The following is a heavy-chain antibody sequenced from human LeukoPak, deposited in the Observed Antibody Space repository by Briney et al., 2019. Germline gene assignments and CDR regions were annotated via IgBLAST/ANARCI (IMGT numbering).Heavy chain of an antibody. CDR2: IYHSGST. V-gene: IGHV4-38-2*02. CDR1: GYSISRGYY. CDR3: ARARSGKWGFDY. D-gene: IGHD1-26*01. Sequence: PSQTLSLTCTFSGYSISRGYYWGWIRQPPGMGLEWIGSIYHSGSTYYNPSLKSRVTISVDTSKNQFSLKLSSVTAADTAVYYCARARSGKWGFDYWGQGTLVTVSS. J-gene: IGHJ4*02.